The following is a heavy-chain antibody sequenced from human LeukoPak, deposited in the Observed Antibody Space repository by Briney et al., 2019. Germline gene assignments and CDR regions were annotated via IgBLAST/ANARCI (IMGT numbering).Heavy chain of an antibody. D-gene: IGHD2-2*01. CDR3: AREYLPGHNWFDP. CDR2: INSDGRST. J-gene: IGHJ5*02. V-gene: IGHV3-74*01. CDR1: GFTLSSYW. Sequence: GGSLRLSCAASGFTLSSYWMHWVRQAPGKGLVWVSRINSDGRSTSHADSVKGRFTISRDNAKNTLYLQMISLRAEDTAVYYCAREYLPGHNWFDPWGQGTLVTVSS.